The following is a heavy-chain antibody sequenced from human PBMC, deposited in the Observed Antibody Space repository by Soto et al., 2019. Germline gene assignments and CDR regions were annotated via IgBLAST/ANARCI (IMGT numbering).Heavy chain of an antibody. J-gene: IGHJ6*02. CDR2: ISSHTYI. V-gene: IGHV3-21*01. Sequence: PGGSLRLSCAASGFNLSAYSMNWVRQAPGKGLEWVSSISSHTYIYYADSMKGRFTISRDNAKNSVYLQMTGLRAEDTALYYCARTYISHDGLDVWGQGTTVTVSS. CDR3: ARTYISHDGLDV. CDR1: GFNLSAYS. D-gene: IGHD6-13*01.